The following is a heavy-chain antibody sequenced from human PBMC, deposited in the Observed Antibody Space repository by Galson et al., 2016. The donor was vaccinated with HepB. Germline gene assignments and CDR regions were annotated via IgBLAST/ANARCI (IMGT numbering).Heavy chain of an antibody. D-gene: IGHD3-10*01. Sequence: SLRLSCAASGFTFNYYAMHWVRQAPGKGLEWVALISFDGNNKYYGDSVKGRFTISRDNSKNTLYLQMSSLIPVDTAVYYCAKTRRQGSGRYGVDYWGQGTLVTVSS. CDR3: AKTRRQGSGRYGVDY. J-gene: IGHJ4*02. CDR1: GFTFNYYA. CDR2: ISFDGNNK. V-gene: IGHV3-30*18.